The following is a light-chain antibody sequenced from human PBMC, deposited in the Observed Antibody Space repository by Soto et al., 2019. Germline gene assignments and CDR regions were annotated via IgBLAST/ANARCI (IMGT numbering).Light chain of an antibody. CDR1: QHVTTTY. J-gene: IGKJ4*01. CDR3: QQYDSSFT. CDR2: GAS. V-gene: IGKV3-20*01. Sequence: IMLTQSPATLSLSPGERATLSCTASQHVTTTYIAWYQQKFGQAPRLLICGASTRATGTPDRFTGGGFGTDFTLTISRVEPEDFAVYYCQQYDSSFTFGGGTKVEMK.